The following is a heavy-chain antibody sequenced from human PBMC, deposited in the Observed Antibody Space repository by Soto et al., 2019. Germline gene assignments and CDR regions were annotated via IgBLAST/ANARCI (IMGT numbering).Heavy chain of an antibody. J-gene: IGHJ6*02. CDR3: ARDQDDYGDSVLGDSYYYHSYGLDV. CDR2: ISGSDGRT. D-gene: IGHD4-17*01. Sequence: QLLESGGGLVPPGGSLRLSCAASGFTFSNYAMSWVRQAPGKGLEWVAGISGSDGRTFHADPVKGRFTISRDNSRNTLYLQMSRLRAQDTAVYYCARDQDDYGDSVLGDSYYYHSYGLDVWGQGTTITVSS. V-gene: IGHV3-23*01. CDR1: GFTFSNYA.